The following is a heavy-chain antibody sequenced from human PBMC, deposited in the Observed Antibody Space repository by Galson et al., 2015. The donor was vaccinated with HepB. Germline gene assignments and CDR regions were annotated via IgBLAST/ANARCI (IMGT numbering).Heavy chain of an antibody. CDR3: AHIRSGSSFDY. CDR1: GFSLSTSGVG. D-gene: IGHD2-15*01. V-gene: IGHV2-5*02. CDR2: IYWDDDK. Sequence: PALVKAPQTLTLTCTFSGFSLSTSGVGVGWIRQPPGKALEWLALIYWDDDKRYSPSLKSRLTITKDTSKNQVVLTMTNMDPVDTATYYCAHIRSGSSFDYWGQGTLFTVSS. J-gene: IGHJ4*02.